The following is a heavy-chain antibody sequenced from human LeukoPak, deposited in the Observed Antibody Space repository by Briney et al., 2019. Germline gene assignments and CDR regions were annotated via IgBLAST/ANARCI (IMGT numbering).Heavy chain of an antibody. CDR2: IYYSGST. V-gene: IGHV4-59*12. CDR1: GGSISSYY. J-gene: IGHJ4*02. CDR3: ARDHGTELEPTVWYFDY. D-gene: IGHD1-1*01. Sequence: SETLSLTCTVSGGSISSYYWSWIRQPPGKGLEWIGYIYYSGSTNYNPSLKSRVTISVDRSKNQFSLKLSSVTAADTAVYYCARDHGTELEPTVWYFDYWGQGTLVTVSS.